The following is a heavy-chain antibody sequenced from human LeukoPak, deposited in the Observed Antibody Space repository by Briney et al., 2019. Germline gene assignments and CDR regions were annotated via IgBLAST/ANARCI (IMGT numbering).Heavy chain of an antibody. D-gene: IGHD2-15*01. CDR1: GYSFTSYW. V-gene: IGHV5-51*01. Sequence: GESLKISCKGSGYSFTSYWIGWVRQMPGAGLEWMGFIYPGDSDTRYSPSFQGQVTFSADKSITTAYLQWSSLKASDTAMYYCARSLTLPNSGGYIRSPNFDCWGQGTLVTVSS. CDR2: IYPGDSDT. CDR3: ARSLTLPNSGGYIRSPNFDC. J-gene: IGHJ4*02.